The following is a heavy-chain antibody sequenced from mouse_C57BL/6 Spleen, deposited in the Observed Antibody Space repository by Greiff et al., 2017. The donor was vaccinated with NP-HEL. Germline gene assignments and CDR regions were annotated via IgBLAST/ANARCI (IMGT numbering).Heavy chain of an antibody. CDR1: GFTFSDYG. CDR3: AKLLRGYAMDY. V-gene: IGHV5-17*01. J-gene: IGHJ4*01. Sequence: EVMLVESGGGLVKPGGSLKLSCAASGFTFSDYGMHWVRQAPEKGLEWVAYISSGSSTIYYADTVKGRFTISRDNAKNTLFLQMTSLRSEDTAMYYCAKLLRGYAMDYWGQGTSVTVSS. CDR2: ISSGSSTI. D-gene: IGHD1-1*01.